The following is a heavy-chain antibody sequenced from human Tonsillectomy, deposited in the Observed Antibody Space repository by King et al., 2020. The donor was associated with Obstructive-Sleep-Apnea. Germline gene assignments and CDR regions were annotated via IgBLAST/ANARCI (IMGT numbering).Heavy chain of an antibody. D-gene: IGHD3-10*01. CDR3: ARVGVTMVRGVDY. CDR1: GGSISSSSYY. V-gene: IGHV4-39*07. Sequence: QLQESGPGLVKPSETLSLTCTVSGGSISSSSYYLGWIRQPPGKGLEWIWSIYYSGSTYYNPSLKSRVTISFDTSKNQFSLKLSAVTAADTAVYYCARVGVTMVRGVDYWGQGTLVTVSS. CDR2: IYYSGST. J-gene: IGHJ4*02.